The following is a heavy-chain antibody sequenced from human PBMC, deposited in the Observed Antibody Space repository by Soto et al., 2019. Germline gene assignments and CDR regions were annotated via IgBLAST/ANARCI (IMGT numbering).Heavy chain of an antibody. CDR3: ARGVGMITFGGVIVSEKFDY. V-gene: IGHV1-46*03. Sequence: GASVKVSCKASGYTFTSYYMHWVRQAPGQGLEWMGIINPSGGSTSYAQKFQGRVTMTRDTSTSTVYMELSSLRSEDTAVYYCARGVGMITFGGVIVSEKFDYWGQGTLVPVSS. CDR2: INPSGGST. J-gene: IGHJ4*02. CDR1: GYTFTSYY. D-gene: IGHD3-16*02.